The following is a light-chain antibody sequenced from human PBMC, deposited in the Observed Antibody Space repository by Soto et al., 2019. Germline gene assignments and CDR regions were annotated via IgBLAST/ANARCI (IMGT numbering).Light chain of an antibody. CDR3: QKYDDAPLT. V-gene: IGKV1-27*01. CDR2: AAS. Sequence: DIQMTQSPSSLSASVVDRVTITCRAGQDINIYLAWYQQKPGKVPKLLISAASTLQSGVPSRFSGSGSGTDFTLTISSLQPEDVATYYCQKYDDAPLTFGGGTKVEIK. CDR1: QDINIY. J-gene: IGKJ4*01.